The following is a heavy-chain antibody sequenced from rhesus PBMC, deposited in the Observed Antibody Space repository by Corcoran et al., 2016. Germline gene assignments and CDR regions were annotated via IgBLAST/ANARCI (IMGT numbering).Heavy chain of an antibody. V-gene: IGHV4-143*01. J-gene: IGHJ6*01. CDR2: VYGNRAST. CDR3: ARQGYTDHLGGLDS. Sequence: QVQLQESGPGLVKPSDTLSLTCTVSGGSIPGYHHWSWLRHAPGKGLEWIGAVYGNRASTNYNPSLKIRVTISKDTSKTQFSLRLTSVTAADTAVYYCARQGYTDHLGGLDSWGQGVVVTVSS. D-gene: IGHD2-39*02. CDR1: GGSIPGYHH.